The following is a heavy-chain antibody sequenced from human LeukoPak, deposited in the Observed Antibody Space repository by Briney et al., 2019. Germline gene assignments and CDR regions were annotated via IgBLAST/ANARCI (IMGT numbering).Heavy chain of an antibody. V-gene: IGHV4-59*12. CDR2: IYYSGST. Sequence: ASETLSLTCTVSGGSISSYYWSWIRQPPGKGLEWIGYIYYSGSTNYNPSLKSRVTISVDTSKNQFSLKLTSVTAADTAVYFCARGSSFDGYCSAGACDAGYYDSWGQGTPVTVSS. D-gene: IGHD2-15*01. J-gene: IGHJ4*02. CDR1: GGSISSYY. CDR3: ARGSSFDGYCSAGACDAGYYDS.